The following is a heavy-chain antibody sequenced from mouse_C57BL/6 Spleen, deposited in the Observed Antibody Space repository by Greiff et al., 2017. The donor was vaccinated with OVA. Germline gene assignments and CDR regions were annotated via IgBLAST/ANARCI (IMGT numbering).Heavy chain of an antibody. D-gene: IGHD4-1*02. CDR2: IRNKANGYTT. J-gene: IGHJ4*01. Sequence: EVMLVESGGGLVQPGGSLSLSCAASGFTFTDYYMSWVRQPPGKALEWLGFIRNKANGYTTEYSASVKGRFTISRDNSQSILYLQMNALRAEDSATYYCARFPTGTTMDYWGQGTSVTVSS. CDR1: GFTFTDYY. V-gene: IGHV7-3*01. CDR3: ARFPTGTTMDY.